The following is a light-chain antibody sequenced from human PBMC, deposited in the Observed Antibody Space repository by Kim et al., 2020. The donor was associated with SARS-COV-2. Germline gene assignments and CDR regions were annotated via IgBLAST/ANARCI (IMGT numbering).Light chain of an antibody. V-gene: IGLV5-39*01. CDR2: YKSDSNK. CDR3: AIWYSNTWV. J-gene: IGLJ3*02. Sequence: FTCTLRSGIHVDIYNIFWYQQKPGSLPRYLLRYKSDSNKEQGSGVPSRFSGSKDASMNAGLLLISGLQSEDEADYYGAIWYSNTWVFGGGTQLTVL. CDR1: SGIHVDIYN.